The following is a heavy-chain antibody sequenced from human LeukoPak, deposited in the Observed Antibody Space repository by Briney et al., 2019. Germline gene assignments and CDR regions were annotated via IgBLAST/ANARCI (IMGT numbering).Heavy chain of an antibody. Sequence: GASVKVSCKASGGTFSSYAISWVRQAPGQGLEWMGGIIPIFGTANYAQKFQGRVTITADESTSTAYMELSSLRSEDTAVYYCARADPYYYDSSGYSYYFDYWGQGTLVTVSS. CDR2: IIPIFGTA. D-gene: IGHD3-22*01. CDR1: GGTFSSYA. CDR3: ARADPYYYDSSGYSYYFDY. J-gene: IGHJ4*02. V-gene: IGHV1-69*13.